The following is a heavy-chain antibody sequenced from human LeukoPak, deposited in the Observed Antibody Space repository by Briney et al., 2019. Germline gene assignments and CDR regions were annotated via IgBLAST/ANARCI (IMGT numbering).Heavy chain of an antibody. CDR3: ARDTTYYDFWSGYRSDNWFDP. D-gene: IGHD3-3*01. CDR2: ISAYNGNT. CDR1: GYTFTSYG. V-gene: IGHV1-18*01. Sequence: ASVKVSCKASGYTFTSYGISWVRQAPGQGLEWMGWISAYNGNTNYAQKLQGRVTMTTDTSTSTAYMELRSLRSDDTAVYYCARDTTYYDFWSGYRSDNWFDPWGQGTLVTVSS. J-gene: IGHJ5*02.